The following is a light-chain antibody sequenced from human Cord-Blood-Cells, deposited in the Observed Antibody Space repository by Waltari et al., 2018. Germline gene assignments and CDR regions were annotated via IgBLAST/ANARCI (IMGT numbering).Light chain of an antibody. V-gene: IGKV4-1*01. CDR2: WAS. CDR1: QSVLYSSNNKNY. Sequence: DIVMTQSPASLAVSLGARAPIHCESSQSVLYSSNNKNYLAWYQQKPGQPPKLLIYWASTRKSGVPDRFSGRGSGTDFTLTISSLQAEDVAVYYCQQYYSTPLTFGGGTKVEIK. J-gene: IGKJ4*01. CDR3: QQYYSTPLT.